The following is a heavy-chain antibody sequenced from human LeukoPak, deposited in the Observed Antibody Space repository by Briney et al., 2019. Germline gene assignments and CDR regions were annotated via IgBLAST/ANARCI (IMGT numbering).Heavy chain of an antibody. D-gene: IGHD3-16*02. Sequence: ASVKVSCKASGYAFIGYYIHWVRQAPGQGLEWLGCIFPHTGDTRYAQKFQGRVTMTRDTSISTASMELRRLRSDDSAVYYCARDSGWGNYRSVDYFDYWGQGTLVTVSS. J-gene: IGHJ4*02. CDR1: GYAFIGYY. V-gene: IGHV1-2*02. CDR3: ARDSGWGNYRSVDYFDY. CDR2: IFPHTGDT.